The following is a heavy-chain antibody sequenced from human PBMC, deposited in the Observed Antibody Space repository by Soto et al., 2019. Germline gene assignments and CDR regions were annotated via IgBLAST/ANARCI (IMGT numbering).Heavy chain of an antibody. J-gene: IGHJ4*02. Sequence: QLQLQESGPGLVKPSETLSLTCTVSGGSISSSSYYWGWIRQPPGKGLEWIGSIYYSGRTYYNPSLKSRVTISVDTSKNQFSLKLISVTAADTAVYDCARHIVATILYWGEGTLVTVSS. CDR3: ARHIVATILY. CDR1: GGSISSSSYY. D-gene: IGHD5-12*01. CDR2: IYYSGRT. V-gene: IGHV4-39*01.